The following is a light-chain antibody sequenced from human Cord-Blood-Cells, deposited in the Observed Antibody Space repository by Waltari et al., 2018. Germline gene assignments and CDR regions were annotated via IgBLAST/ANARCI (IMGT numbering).Light chain of an antibody. CDR2: GAS. CDR1: QSVSSSY. Sequence: EIVLTLSPGTLSLSPGERATLSCRASQSVSSSYLAWYQQKPGQAPRLLIYGASIRHTGSPDRFSGSGSGTDYTLTISRLEPQDIAVYYCQQYGSSTLTFGGGTKVEIK. V-gene: IGKV3-20*01. CDR3: QQYGSSTLT. J-gene: IGKJ4*01.